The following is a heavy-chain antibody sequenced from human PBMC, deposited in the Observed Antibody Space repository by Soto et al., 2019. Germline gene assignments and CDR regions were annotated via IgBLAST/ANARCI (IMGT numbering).Heavy chain of an antibody. CDR3: AKQGGYCYYGMDA. CDR1: GYSFTYFW. D-gene: IGHD3-16*01. V-gene: IGHV5-10-1*01. Sequence: PGESLKISCQGSGYSFTYFWISWVRQMPGKGLEWMGRIDPGDSNTIYSPSFQGHVTISVDKSSSTSYLQWGSLKASDTAIYYCAKQGGYCYYGMDAWGQGTTVTVAS. CDR2: IDPGDSNT. J-gene: IGHJ6*02.